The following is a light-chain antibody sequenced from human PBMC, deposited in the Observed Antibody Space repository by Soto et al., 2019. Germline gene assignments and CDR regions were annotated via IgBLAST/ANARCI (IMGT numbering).Light chain of an antibody. Sequence: QSALTQPPSASGSPGQSVTISCTGTSSDVGGDNYVSWYQQHPGKAPKLMIYEVSKRPSGVPDRFSGSKSGNTASLTGSGLQDEDEAYYYCSAYAGSNVVFGGGTKLTVL. CDR1: SSDVGGDNY. CDR2: EVS. CDR3: SAYAGSNVV. V-gene: IGLV2-8*01. J-gene: IGLJ2*01.